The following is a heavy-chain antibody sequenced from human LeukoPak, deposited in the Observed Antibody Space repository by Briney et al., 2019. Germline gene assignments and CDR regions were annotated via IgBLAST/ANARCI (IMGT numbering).Heavy chain of an antibody. Sequence: GASVKVSCKASGYTFTSYGISWVRQAPGQGLEWMGWISAYNGNTNYAQKLQGRVTMTTDTSTSTAYMELRSLRSDDTAVYYCAAPYYYGSGSPMNTRSWYFDLWGRGTLVTVSS. CDR3: AAPYYYGSGSPMNTRSWYFDL. J-gene: IGHJ2*01. V-gene: IGHV1-18*01. CDR1: GYTFTSYG. CDR2: ISAYNGNT. D-gene: IGHD3-10*01.